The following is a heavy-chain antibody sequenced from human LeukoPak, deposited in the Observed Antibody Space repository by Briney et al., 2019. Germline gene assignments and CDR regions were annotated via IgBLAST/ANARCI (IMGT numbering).Heavy chain of an antibody. J-gene: IGHJ4*02. V-gene: IGHV1-69*05. Sequence: ASVKVSCKASGGTFSSYAISWVRQAPGQGLEWMGGIIPIFGTANYAQKFQGRVTITTDESTSTAYMELRSLRSEDTAVYYCASVPSGYCSGGSCYYDYWGQGTLVTVSS. D-gene: IGHD2-15*01. CDR2: IIPIFGTA. CDR1: GGTFSSYA. CDR3: ASVPSGYCSGGSCYYDY.